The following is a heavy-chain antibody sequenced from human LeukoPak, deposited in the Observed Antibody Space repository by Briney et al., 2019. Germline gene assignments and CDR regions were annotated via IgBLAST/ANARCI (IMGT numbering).Heavy chain of an antibody. Sequence: GASVKVSCKASGGTFSSYAISWVRQAPGQGLEWMGGIIPIFGTANYAQKFQGRVTITTDESTSTAYMDLSSLRSEDTAVYYCARVSIAAAGTLDYWGQGTLVTVSS. D-gene: IGHD6-13*01. J-gene: IGHJ4*02. CDR1: GGTFSSYA. V-gene: IGHV1-69*05. CDR2: IIPIFGTA. CDR3: ARVSIAAAGTLDY.